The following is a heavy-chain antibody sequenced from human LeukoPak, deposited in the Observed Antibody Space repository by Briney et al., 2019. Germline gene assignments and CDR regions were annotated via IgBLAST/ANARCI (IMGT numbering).Heavy chain of an antibody. Sequence: GESLKISCKGSGYSFTSYWIGWARQMPGKGLEWMGIIYPGDSDTRYSPSFQGQVTISADKSISTAYLQWSSLKASDTAMYYCATGLRLTFDAFDIWGQGTMVTVSS. CDR1: GYSFTSYW. CDR3: ATGLRLTFDAFDI. J-gene: IGHJ3*02. CDR2: IYPGDSDT. D-gene: IGHD5-12*01. V-gene: IGHV5-51*01.